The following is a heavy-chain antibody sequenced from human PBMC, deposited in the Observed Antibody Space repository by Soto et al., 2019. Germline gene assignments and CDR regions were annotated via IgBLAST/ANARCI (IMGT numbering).Heavy chain of an antibody. Sequence: GGSLRLSCAASGFTFSSYAMHWVRQAPGKGLEWVAVISYDGSNKYYADSVKGRFTISRDNSKNTLYLQMNSPRAEDTAVYYCARRGYQLLGYYYGMDVWGQGTTVTVSS. D-gene: IGHD2-2*01. CDR1: GFTFSSYA. CDR2: ISYDGSNK. J-gene: IGHJ6*02. V-gene: IGHV3-30-3*01. CDR3: ARRGYQLLGYYYGMDV.